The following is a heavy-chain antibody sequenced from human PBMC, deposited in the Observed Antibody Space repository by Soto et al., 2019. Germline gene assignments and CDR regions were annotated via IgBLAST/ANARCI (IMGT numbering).Heavy chain of an antibody. Sequence: QVQLVESGGGVVQPGRSLRLSCAASGFTFSSYAMHWVRQAPGKGLEWVAVISYDGSNKYYADSVKGRFTISRDNSTNTMYLQMNRLRAEETAVYYCARGGEDLWSGYGIFDYWGQGTLVTVSS. V-gene: IGHV3-30-3*01. D-gene: IGHD3-3*01. CDR3: ARGGEDLWSGYGIFDY. J-gene: IGHJ4*02. CDR1: GFTFSSYA. CDR2: ISYDGSNK.